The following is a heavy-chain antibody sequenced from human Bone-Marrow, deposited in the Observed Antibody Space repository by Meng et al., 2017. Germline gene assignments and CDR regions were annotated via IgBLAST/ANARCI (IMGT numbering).Heavy chain of an antibody. J-gene: IGHJ4*02. CDR1: GGSFSAYD. CDR2: INHSGST. Sequence: VQVQQWGAGLLKPSETLSLTCAFYGGSFSAYDWSWIRQPPGKGLEWLGQINHSGSTNDNPSRKRRVTMSIDTSRNQLSLKMSDVTAADTAVYYCRLAYCMGDCVDYWGQGTLVTVSS. D-gene: IGHD2-21*01. V-gene: IGHV4-34*01. CDR3: RLAYCMGDCVDY.